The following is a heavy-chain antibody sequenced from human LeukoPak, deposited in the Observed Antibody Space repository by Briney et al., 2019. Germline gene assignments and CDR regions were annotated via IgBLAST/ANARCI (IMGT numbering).Heavy chain of an antibody. CDR3: ARVRDGYNDAYDI. V-gene: IGHV1-46*03. D-gene: IGHD5-24*01. CDR2: VNPSGDST. CDR1: GYTFSNYN. J-gene: IGHJ3*02. Sequence: ASVKVSCKASGYTFSNYNIHWLRQAPGQRLEWMGIVNPSGDSTNYTQTFHGRVTMTGDTSTSTVYTELSSLRSEDTAVYYCARVRDGYNDAYDIWGQGTMVTVTS.